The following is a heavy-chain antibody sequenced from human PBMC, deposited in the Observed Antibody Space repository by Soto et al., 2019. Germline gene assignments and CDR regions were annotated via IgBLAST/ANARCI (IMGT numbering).Heavy chain of an antibody. CDR1: GFTFSSYA. CDR3: AKDFGTHPHYDILTGYFDY. J-gene: IGHJ4*02. CDR2: ISGSGGST. Sequence: GGSLRLSCAASGFTFSSYAMSWVRQAPGKGLEWVSAISGSGGSTYYADSVKGRFTISRDNSKNTLYLQMNSLRAEDTAVYYCAKDFGTHPHYDILTGYFDYWGQGTLVTVS. V-gene: IGHV3-23*01. D-gene: IGHD3-9*01.